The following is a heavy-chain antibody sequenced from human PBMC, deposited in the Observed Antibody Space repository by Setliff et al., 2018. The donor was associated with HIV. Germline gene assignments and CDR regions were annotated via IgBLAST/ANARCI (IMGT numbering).Heavy chain of an antibody. CDR2: ILGGENDPT. J-gene: IGHJ4*02. V-gene: IGHV3-23*01. CDR3: AKEHADYYDSSGYYFDY. CDR1: GFTFYNYA. Sequence: GSLRLSCAASGFTFYNYAMYWVRQAPGKGLEWVSGILGGENDPTYYENSVMGRFIISRDNSKKTLYLQMNSLRAEDTAVYYCAKEHADYYDSSGYYFDYWGQGTLVTVSS. D-gene: IGHD3-22*01.